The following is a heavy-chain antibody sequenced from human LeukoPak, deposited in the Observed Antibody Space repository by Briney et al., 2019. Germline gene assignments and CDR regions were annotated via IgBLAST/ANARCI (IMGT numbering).Heavy chain of an antibody. D-gene: IGHD3-9*01. J-gene: IGHJ4*02. CDR1: GFTFNDYA. CDR3: ARFRYAALTD. CDR2: ISWNSGSI. Sequence: GGSLRLSCAASGFTFNDYAMHWVRQAPGKGLEWVSGISWNSGSIGYADSVKGRFTISRDNAKNSLYLQMNSLRAEDTALYYCARFRYAALTDWGQGTLVTVSS. V-gene: IGHV3-9*01.